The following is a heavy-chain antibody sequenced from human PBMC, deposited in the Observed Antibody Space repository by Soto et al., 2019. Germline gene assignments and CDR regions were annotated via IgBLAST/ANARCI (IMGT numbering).Heavy chain of an antibody. J-gene: IGHJ4*02. CDR1: GFTFSSYA. Sequence: GGSLRLSCAASGFTFSSYAMSWVRQAPGEGLEWVSAISGSGGSTYYADSVKGRFTISRDNSKNTLYLQMNSLRAEDTAVYYCAKKSIAVAARGYFDYWGQGTLVTVSS. D-gene: IGHD6-19*01. CDR2: ISGSGGST. CDR3: AKKSIAVAARGYFDY. V-gene: IGHV3-23*01.